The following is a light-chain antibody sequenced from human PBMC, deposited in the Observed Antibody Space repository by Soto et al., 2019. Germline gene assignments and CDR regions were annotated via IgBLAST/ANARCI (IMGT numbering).Light chain of an antibody. J-gene: IGKJ4*01. CDR2: GAS. V-gene: IGKV3D-15*01. Sequence: LTYSSASLSVSPVERATLSCRASQPVSTNVAWYQKKPGQAPRLLLFGASYRATGIPHRFSGSGSGTEFNLTIRSLKSEDFAVYFCQQHDDWLPITFGGGTTV. CDR3: QQHDDWLPIT. CDR1: QPVSTN.